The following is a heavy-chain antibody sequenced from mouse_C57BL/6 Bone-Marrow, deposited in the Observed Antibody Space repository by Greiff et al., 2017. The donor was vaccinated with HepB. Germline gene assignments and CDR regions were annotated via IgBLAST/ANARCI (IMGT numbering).Heavy chain of an antibody. D-gene: IGHD1-1*01. CDR1: GFNFSDFY. CDR3: ARDSITTVTNWYFDV. J-gene: IGHJ1*03. Sequence: EVQLVDSGGGLVQSGRSLRLSCATSGFNFSDFYMEWVRQAPGKGLEWIAASRNKANDYTTEYSASVKGRFIVSRDTSQSILYLQMNALRAEDTAMYYCARDSITTVTNWYFDVWGTGTTVTVSS. CDR2: SRNKANDYTT. V-gene: IGHV7-1*01.